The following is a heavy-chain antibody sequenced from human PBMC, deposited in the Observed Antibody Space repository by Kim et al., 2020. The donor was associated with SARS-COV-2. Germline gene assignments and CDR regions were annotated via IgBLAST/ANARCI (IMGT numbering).Heavy chain of an antibody. CDR1: GGSISSRTSY. CDR2: IYYTGTT. J-gene: IGHJ4*02. V-gene: IGHV4-39*01. CDR3: ATSLGREYFEY. Sequence: SETLSLTCTVSGGSISSRTSYWDWIRQPPGKGLEWIGSIYYTGTTYYNPALKSRVTMSVDTSKNQFSLRLSSMTAADTAVYYCATSLGREYFEYWGQRTLVSVSS.